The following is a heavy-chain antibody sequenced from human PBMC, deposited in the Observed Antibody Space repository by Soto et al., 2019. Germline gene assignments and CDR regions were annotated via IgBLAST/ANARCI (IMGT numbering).Heavy chain of an antibody. CDR3: AKDWDSSGWFTAFDY. CDR2: ISYDGSNK. J-gene: IGHJ4*02. Sequence: GGSLRLSCAASGFTFSSYGMHWVRQAPGKGLEWVAVISYDGSNKYYADSVKGRFTISRDNSKNTLYLQMNSLRAEDTAVYYCAKDWDSSGWFTAFDYWGQGTLVTVSS. D-gene: IGHD6-19*01. V-gene: IGHV3-30*18. CDR1: GFTFSSYG.